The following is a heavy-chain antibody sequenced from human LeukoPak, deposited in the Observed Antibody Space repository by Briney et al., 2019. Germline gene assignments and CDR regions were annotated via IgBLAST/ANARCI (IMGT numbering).Heavy chain of an antibody. J-gene: IGHJ3*02. Sequence: PGGSLRLSCTASGFTFGDYAMSWFRQAPGKGLEWVDFIRSKAYGGTTEYAASVKGRFTISRDDSKSIAYLQMNSLKTEDTAVYYCTRDVLRFLEWLLAPGAFDIWGQGTMVTVSS. D-gene: IGHD3-3*01. V-gene: IGHV3-49*03. CDR3: TRDVLRFLEWLLAPGAFDI. CDR1: GFTFGDYA. CDR2: IRSKAYGGTT.